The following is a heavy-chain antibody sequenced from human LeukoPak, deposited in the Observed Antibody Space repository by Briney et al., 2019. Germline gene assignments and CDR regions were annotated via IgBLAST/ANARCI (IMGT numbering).Heavy chain of an antibody. CDR3: AKSAGWYDSSGYYLDYYYYMDV. J-gene: IGHJ6*03. D-gene: IGHD3-22*01. Sequence: GGSLRLSCAASGFTFSSYEMNWVRQAPGKGLEWVSYISSSGSTIYYADSVKGRFTISRDNSKNTLYLQMNSLRAEDTAVYYCAKSAGWYDSSGYYLDYYYYMDVWGKGTTVTISS. CDR2: ISSSGSTI. CDR1: GFTFSSYE. V-gene: IGHV3-48*03.